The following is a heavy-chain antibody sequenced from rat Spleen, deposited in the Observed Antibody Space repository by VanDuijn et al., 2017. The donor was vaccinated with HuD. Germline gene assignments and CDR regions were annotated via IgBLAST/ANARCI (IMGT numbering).Heavy chain of an antibody. J-gene: IGHJ4*01. CDR2: ITDTGGST. CDR1: GFTFNQYW. Sequence: EVQLVESGGGLVQPGRSLKVSCLASGFTFNQYWMTWIRQAPGKGLEWVASITDTGGSTYYRDSVKGRFTVSRDNAKSTLYLQMESLRSEDTATYYCARQGQLYVMDAWGQGASVTVSS. V-gene: IGHV5-31*01. CDR3: ARQGQLYVMDA. D-gene: IGHD1-2*01.